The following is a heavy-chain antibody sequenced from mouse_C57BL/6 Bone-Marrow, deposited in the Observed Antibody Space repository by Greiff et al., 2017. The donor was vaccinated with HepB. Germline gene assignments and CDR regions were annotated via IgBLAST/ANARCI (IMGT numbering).Heavy chain of an antibody. CDR3: ASSQLRLRRVYAMGC. D-gene: IGHD3-2*02. V-gene: IGHV1-69*01. Sequence: QVQLQQPGAELVMPGASVKLSCKASGYTFTSYWMHWVKQRPGQGLEWIGELDPSDSYTNYNQKFKGKSTLTVDKSSSTAYMQLSSLTSEDSAVYYCASSQLRLRRVYAMGCWGQGTSVTVSS. CDR1: GYTFTSYW. CDR2: LDPSDSYT. J-gene: IGHJ4*01.